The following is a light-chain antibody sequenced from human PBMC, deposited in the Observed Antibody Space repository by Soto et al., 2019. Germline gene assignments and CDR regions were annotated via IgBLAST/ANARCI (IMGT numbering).Light chain of an antibody. CDR3: SSFTRSITYV. V-gene: IGLV2-14*01. CDR1: SSDVGGYDS. Sequence: QSVLTLPASLSGSPGQSITISCTGTSSDVGGYDSVCWYQQHPGKAPKVMIYGVTNRPSGVSDRFYGSKSGNTASLTISGLQAEDEADYYCSSFTRSITYVFGTGTKVTVL. CDR2: GVT. J-gene: IGLJ1*01.